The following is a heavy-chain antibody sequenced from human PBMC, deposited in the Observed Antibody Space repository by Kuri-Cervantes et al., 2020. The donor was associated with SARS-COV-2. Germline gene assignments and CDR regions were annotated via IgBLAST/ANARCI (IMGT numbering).Heavy chain of an antibody. V-gene: IGHV4-59*01. CDR3: ARGADYYDSSGYYPIDY. CDR2: IYYSGST. CDR1: GGSFSGYY. D-gene: IGHD3-22*01. Sequence: GSLRLSCAVYGGSFSGYYWSWIRQPPGKGLEWIGYIYYSGSTNYNPSLKSRVTISVDTSKNQLSLKLSSVTAADTAVYYCARGADYYDSSGYYPIDYWGQGTLVTVSS. J-gene: IGHJ4*02.